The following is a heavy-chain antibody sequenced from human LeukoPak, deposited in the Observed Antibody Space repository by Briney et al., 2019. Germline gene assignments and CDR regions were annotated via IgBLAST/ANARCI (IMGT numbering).Heavy chain of an antibody. CDR1: GFTFSSYA. CDR2: ITSSGGYT. CDR3: ARIDKRGYSYGSFDY. D-gene: IGHD5-18*01. Sequence: PGGSLRLSCAASGFTFSSYAVSWVRQAPGKGLEWVSAITSSGGYTYNADSVKGRFTISRDNSKNTLYLQMNSLRAEDTAVYYCARIDKRGYSYGSFDYWGQGTLVTVSS. J-gene: IGHJ4*02. V-gene: IGHV3-23*01.